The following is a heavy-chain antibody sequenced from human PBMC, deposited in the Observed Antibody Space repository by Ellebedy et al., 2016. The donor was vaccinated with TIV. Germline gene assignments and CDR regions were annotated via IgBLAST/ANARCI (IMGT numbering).Heavy chain of an antibody. V-gene: IGHV3-30*18. CDR2: ISADGNAK. D-gene: IGHD1-1*01. CDR1: GFTFRSYG. Sequence: GGSLRLSXVVSGFTFRSYGMHWVRQAPGKGLEWVAVISADGNAKHYADSVKGRFTISRDDSKNTLYLQMNSLRGEDTAVYYCVNHNDPGMLGDAFDIWGQGTMVTVSS. CDR3: VNHNDPGMLGDAFDI. J-gene: IGHJ3*02.